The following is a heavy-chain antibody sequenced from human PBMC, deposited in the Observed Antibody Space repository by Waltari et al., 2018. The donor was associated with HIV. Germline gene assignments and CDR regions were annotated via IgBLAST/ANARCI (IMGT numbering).Heavy chain of an antibody. CDR2: IYWNDNK. D-gene: IGHD3-22*01. CDR3: AEDTAVYYCARDRGDSFFPY. V-gene: IGHV2-5*01. Sequence: LTCTFSGFSLSTSGVGVGWIRQPPGKALEWLALIYWNDNKRYSPSLKSRLTITKDTSKNQVVLTMTKNTLFLQLNSLRAEDTAVYYCARDRGDSFFPYWGQGTLVTVSS. CDR1: GFSLSTSGVG. J-gene: IGHJ4*02.